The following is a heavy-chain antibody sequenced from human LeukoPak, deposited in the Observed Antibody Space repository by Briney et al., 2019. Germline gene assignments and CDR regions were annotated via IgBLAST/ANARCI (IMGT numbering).Heavy chain of an antibody. CDR1: GYTFTSYD. CDR2: MNPNSGNT. Sequence: ASVKLSYKASGYTFTSYDINWVRQATGQGLEWMGWMNPNSGNTGYAQKFQGRVTMTRNTSISTAYMELSSLRSEDTAVYYCARGNPGVPYYYDSSGSQYDYWGQGTLVTVSS. V-gene: IGHV1-8*01. CDR3: ARGNPGVPYYYDSSGSQYDY. J-gene: IGHJ4*02. D-gene: IGHD3-22*01.